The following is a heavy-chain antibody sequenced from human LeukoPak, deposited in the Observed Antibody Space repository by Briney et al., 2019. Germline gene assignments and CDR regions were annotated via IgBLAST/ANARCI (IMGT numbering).Heavy chain of an antibody. V-gene: IGHV4-39*07. CDR1: GGSISSSSYY. D-gene: IGHD3-22*01. CDR2: IYYSGST. J-gene: IGHJ5*02. Sequence: PSETLSLTCTVSGGSISSSSYYWGWIRQPPGKGLEWIGSIYYSGSTYYNPSLKSRVTISVDTSKNQFSLKLSSVTAADTAVYYCARSLRGDRLNYYDSSGYNKNWFDPWGQGTLVTVSS. CDR3: ARSLRGDRLNYYDSSGYNKNWFDP.